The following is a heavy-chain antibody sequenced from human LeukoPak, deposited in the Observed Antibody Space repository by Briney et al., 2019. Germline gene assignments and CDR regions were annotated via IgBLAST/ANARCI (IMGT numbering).Heavy chain of an antibody. J-gene: IGHJ4*02. CDR3: AKKGSSGSYNY. D-gene: IGHD1-26*01. Sequence: GGSLRLSCAASGFIFDNYWMTWVRQAPGRGLEWVANIKRDGREENYVDSVKGRFTISRDNSKNTLYLQMNSLRAEDTAVYYCAKKGSSGSYNYWGQGTLVTVSS. CDR1: GFIFDNYW. CDR2: IKRDGREE. V-gene: IGHV3-7*01.